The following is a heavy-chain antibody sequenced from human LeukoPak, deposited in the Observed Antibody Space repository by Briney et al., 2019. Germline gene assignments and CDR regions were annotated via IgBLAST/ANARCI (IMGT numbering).Heavy chain of an antibody. CDR2: IYPGDSDT. Sequence: MTGESLKISCKGSGYRFTTYWIGWVRQMPGKGLEWMGIIYPGDSDTRYSPSFQGQVTISADKSISTAYLQWSSLKASDTAMYYCARHVAGGGKWAYSGSYGGFDYWGQGTLVTVSS. CDR1: GYRFTTYW. D-gene: IGHD1-26*01. V-gene: IGHV5-51*01. CDR3: ARHVAGGGKWAYSGSYGGFDY. J-gene: IGHJ4*02.